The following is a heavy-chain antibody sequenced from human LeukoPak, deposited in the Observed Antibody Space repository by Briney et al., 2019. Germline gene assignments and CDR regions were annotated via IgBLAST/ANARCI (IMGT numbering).Heavy chain of an antibody. CDR1: GFTFSNGW. CDR3: TTEYYYDSSGIFDY. CDR2: IKKKTDGGTT. J-gene: IGHJ4*02. D-gene: IGHD3-22*01. Sequence: PGGSLRLSCTTSGFTFSNGWMSWVRQAPGKGLEWVGRIKKKTDGGTTDYAAPVKGRFTISRDDSKNTLYLQMNSLTTEDTAIYYCTTEYYYDSSGIFDYWGQGAQVTVSS. V-gene: IGHV3-15*01.